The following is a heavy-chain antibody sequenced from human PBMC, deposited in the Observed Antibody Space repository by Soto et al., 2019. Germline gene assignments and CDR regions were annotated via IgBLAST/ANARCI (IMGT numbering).Heavy chain of an antibody. J-gene: IGHJ6*02. V-gene: IGHV3-21*01. CDR2: ISSSSSYI. CDR3: ARAKAMGRSSQWLVLPPHYYYYGMDV. Sequence: GGSLRLSCAASGFTFSSYSMNWVRQAPGKGLEWVSSISSSSSYIYYADSVKGRFTISRDNAKNSLYLQMNSLRAEDTAVYYCARAKAMGRSSQWLVLPPHYYYYGMDVWGQGTTVTISS. D-gene: IGHD6-19*01. CDR1: GFTFSSYS.